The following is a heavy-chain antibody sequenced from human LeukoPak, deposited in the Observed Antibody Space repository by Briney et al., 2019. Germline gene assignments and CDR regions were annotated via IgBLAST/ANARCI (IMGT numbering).Heavy chain of an antibody. V-gene: IGHV4-59*08. Sequence: SETLSLTCTVSGGSISSYYWSWLRQPPGKGLEWIGYIYFSGSTNYNPSLKSRVTISADTSKNQFSLKLSSVTVADTAVYYCATTTIVAPGTTGGYYFDYWGQGTLVTVSS. J-gene: IGHJ4*02. CDR3: ATTTIVAPGTTGGYYFDY. CDR2: IYFSGST. D-gene: IGHD6-13*01. CDR1: GGSISSYY.